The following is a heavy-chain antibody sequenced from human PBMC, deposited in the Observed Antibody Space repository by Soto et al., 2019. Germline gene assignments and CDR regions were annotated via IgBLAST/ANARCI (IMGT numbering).Heavy chain of an antibody. CDR1: GFTFSNYA. CDR2: ISGSGGTT. J-gene: IGHJ3*02. V-gene: IGHV3-23*01. Sequence: HPGGSLRLSCATSGFTFSNYAMRWVRQAPGKGLEWVAAISGSGGTTNYAVSVKGRFTISRDNSKNTLYLEMNSLRADDTAKYYCSKARFAYGGGLDIWGQGTMVTVSS. D-gene: IGHD4-17*01. CDR3: SKARFAYGGGLDI.